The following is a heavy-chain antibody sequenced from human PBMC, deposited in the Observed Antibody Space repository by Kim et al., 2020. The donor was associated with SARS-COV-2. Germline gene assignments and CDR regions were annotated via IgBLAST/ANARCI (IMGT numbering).Heavy chain of an antibody. J-gene: IGHJ6*02. CDR2: ISYDGSNK. CDR1: GFTFSSYG. D-gene: IGHD1-26*01. Sequence: GGSLRLSCAASGFTFSSYGMHWVRQAPGKGLEWVAVISYDGSNKYYADSVKGRFTISRDNSKNTLYLQMNSLRAEDTAVYYCAKGGPTTRYYYGMDVWGQGTTVTVSS. CDR3: AKGGPTTRYYYGMDV. V-gene: IGHV3-30*18.